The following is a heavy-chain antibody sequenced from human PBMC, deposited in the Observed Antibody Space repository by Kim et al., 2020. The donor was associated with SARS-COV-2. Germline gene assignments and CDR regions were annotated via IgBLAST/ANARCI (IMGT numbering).Heavy chain of an antibody. D-gene: IGHD4-17*01. CDR3: AGTVTRGRDFDY. J-gene: IGHJ4*02. V-gene: IGHV4-39*01. Sequence: YNPSRKSRVTIAVDTSKNQFSRKLSSVTAADTAVYYCAGTVTRGRDFDYWGQGTLVTVSS.